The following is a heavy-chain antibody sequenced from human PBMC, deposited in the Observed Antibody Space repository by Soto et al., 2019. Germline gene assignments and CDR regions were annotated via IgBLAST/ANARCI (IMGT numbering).Heavy chain of an antibody. CDR3: AREDTAMVDDY. Sequence: QVQLVQSGAEVKEPGASVKVSCKASGYIFTRYGISWVRQAPGQGLERMGWISAYNRNTNYAQKLQGRVTMTTDTSTSPAYMELRSMRSDDTAVYYCAREDTAMVDDYWGQGTLVTVAS. CDR1: GYIFTRYG. D-gene: IGHD5-18*01. J-gene: IGHJ4*02. V-gene: IGHV1-18*01. CDR2: ISAYNRNT.